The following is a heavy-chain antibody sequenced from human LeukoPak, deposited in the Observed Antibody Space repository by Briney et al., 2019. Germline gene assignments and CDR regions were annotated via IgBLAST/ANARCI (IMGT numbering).Heavy chain of an antibody. D-gene: IGHD6-19*01. CDR1: GGSISSGVYY. V-gene: IGHV4-31*03. Sequence: SETLSLTCSVSGGSISSGVYYWSWIRQHPGKGLEWIGYVYHSGSTSYNPTLKSRLSISVDTSKNQFSLNLSSATAADTAVYYCARERTTGWYFDYWGQGTLVTVSS. CDR3: ARERTTGWYFDY. J-gene: IGHJ4*02. CDR2: VYHSGST.